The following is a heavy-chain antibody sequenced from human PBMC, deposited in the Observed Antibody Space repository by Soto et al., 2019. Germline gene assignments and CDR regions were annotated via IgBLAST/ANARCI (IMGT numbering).Heavy chain of an antibody. CDR1: SGSFSGYY. J-gene: IGHJ4*02. Sequence: SETLSLTCAVYSGSFSGYYWSWIRQPPGKGLEWIGEINHGGSIHYNPSLKSRVTISADTSKNQFSLNLRSLTAADTAVYYCARGSQWLDYWGQGALVTV. CDR2: INHGGSI. CDR3: ARGSQWLDY. V-gene: IGHV4-34*01. D-gene: IGHD6-19*01.